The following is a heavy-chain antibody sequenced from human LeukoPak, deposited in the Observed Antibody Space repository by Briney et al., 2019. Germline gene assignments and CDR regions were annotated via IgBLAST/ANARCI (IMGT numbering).Heavy chain of an antibody. Sequence: GGSLRLSCAASGFTFSNYAMSWVRQAPGKGLEWVSAISGSGRTTYYADSVKGRSTISRDNSKNTLYLQMNSLRAEDTAVYYCAKDRAYGSGWYYFDYWGQGTLVTVSS. CDR2: ISGSGRTT. J-gene: IGHJ4*02. CDR1: GFTFSNYA. V-gene: IGHV3-23*01. D-gene: IGHD6-19*01. CDR3: AKDRAYGSGWYYFDY.